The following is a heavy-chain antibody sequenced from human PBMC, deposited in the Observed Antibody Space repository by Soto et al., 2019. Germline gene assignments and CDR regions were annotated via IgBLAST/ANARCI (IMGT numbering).Heavy chain of an antibody. CDR2: INHSGST. D-gene: IGHD6-19*01. Sequence: PSETLSLTCAVYGGSFSGYYWSWIRQPPGKGLEWIGEINHSGSTNYNPSLKSRVTISVDTSKNQFSLKLSSVTAADTAVYYCGRGGYSSGWYHYYGMDVWGQGTTVTVSS. CDR3: GRGGYSSGWYHYYGMDV. CDR1: GGSFSGYY. V-gene: IGHV4-34*01. J-gene: IGHJ6*02.